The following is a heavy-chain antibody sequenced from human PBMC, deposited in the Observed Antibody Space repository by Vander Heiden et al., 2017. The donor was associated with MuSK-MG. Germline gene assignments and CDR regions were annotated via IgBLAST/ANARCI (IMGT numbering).Heavy chain of an antibody. CDR1: GFTFSSYG. D-gene: IGHD3-22*01. Sequence: QVQLVESGGGVVQPGRSLRLSCAASGFTFSSYGMHWVRQAPGKGLEWVAVIWYDGSNKYYADSGKGRFTISRDNSKNTLYLQMNSLRAEDTAVYYCARDKGYYYDSSGYYYGYYYYYYGMDVWGQGTTVTVSS. V-gene: IGHV3-33*01. CDR3: ARDKGYYYDSSGYYYGYYYYYYGMDV. CDR2: IWYDGSNK. J-gene: IGHJ6*02.